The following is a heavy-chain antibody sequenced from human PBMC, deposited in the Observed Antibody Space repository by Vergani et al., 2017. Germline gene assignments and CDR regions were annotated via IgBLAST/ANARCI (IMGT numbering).Heavy chain of an antibody. V-gene: IGHV3-23*04. CDR3: AKSITMIVVVIYDAFDI. Sequence: VQLVESGGGVVQPGRSLRLSCAASGFTFSSYGMHWVRQAPGKGLEWVSVISGSGGSTYYADSVKGRFTISRDNSKNTLYLQMNSLRAEDTAVYYCAKSITMIVVVIYDAFDIWGQGTMVTVSS. CDR2: ISGSGGST. D-gene: IGHD3-22*01. CDR1: GFTFSSYG. J-gene: IGHJ3*02.